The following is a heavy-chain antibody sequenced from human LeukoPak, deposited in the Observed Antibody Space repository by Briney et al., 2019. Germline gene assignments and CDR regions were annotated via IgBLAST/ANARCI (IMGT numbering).Heavy chain of an antibody. Sequence: SETLSLTCTVSGGSISSSSYYWGWIRQPPGKGLEWIGSIYYSGSTYYNPSLKSRVTISVDTSKNQFSLKLSSVTAADTAVYYCARGRVVPAGPAAAGTPDFDYWGQGTLVTVSS. CDR3: ARGRVVPAGPAAAGTPDFDY. D-gene: IGHD6-13*01. CDR1: GGSISSSSYY. CDR2: IYYSGST. J-gene: IGHJ4*02. V-gene: IGHV4-39*07.